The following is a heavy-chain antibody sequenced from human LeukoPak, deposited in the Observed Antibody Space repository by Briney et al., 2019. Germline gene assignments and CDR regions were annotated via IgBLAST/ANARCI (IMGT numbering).Heavy chain of an antibody. J-gene: IGHJ3*02. CDR2: IYYSGST. Sequence: TETLSLTCTVSGGSISSYYWSWIRQPPGKGLEWIGYIYYSGSTNYNPSLKSRATISVDTSKNQFSLKLSSVTAADTAVYYCARDSMYCSSTSCYSGAFDIWGQGTMVTVSS. V-gene: IGHV4-59*01. D-gene: IGHD2-2*01. CDR1: GGSISSYY. CDR3: ARDSMYCSSTSCYSGAFDI.